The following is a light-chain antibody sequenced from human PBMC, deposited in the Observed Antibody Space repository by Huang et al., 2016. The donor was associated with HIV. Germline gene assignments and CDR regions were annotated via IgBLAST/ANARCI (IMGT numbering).Light chain of an antibody. V-gene: IGKV1-39*01. CDR2: TAS. Sequence: DIQMTQSPPSLSAPVGDRVTFTCRANQNITKSLNWYQQKPGKAPKLLIYTASTLESGVPSRFSGSGSGSRFTLNIGNLQPEDFATYYCQQSFSVPRTFG. J-gene: IGKJ1*01. CDR1: QNITKS. CDR3: QQSFSVPRT.